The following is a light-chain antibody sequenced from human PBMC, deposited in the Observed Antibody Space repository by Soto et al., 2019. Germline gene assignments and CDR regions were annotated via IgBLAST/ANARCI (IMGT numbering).Light chain of an antibody. CDR1: QGLSSY. CDR2: LAS. Sequence: DLQLTQSPASLAASVGDRATITYRASQGLSSYLAWYQQKPVKAPKLMIYLASTLQSGFPSRFSGSGSGTDFSLTISSLQPEDVATYYCQYLNSFPLSFGGGTKVDIK. J-gene: IGKJ4*01. V-gene: IGKV1-9*01. CDR3: QYLNSFPLS.